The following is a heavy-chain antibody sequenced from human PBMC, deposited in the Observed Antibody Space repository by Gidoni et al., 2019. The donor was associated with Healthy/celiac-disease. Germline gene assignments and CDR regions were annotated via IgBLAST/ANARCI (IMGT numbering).Heavy chain of an antibody. D-gene: IGHD4-17*01. J-gene: IGHJ5*02. V-gene: IGHV3-23*04. CDR1: GFTVSSYA. Sequence: EVQLVESGGGLVQPGGSLRLCGAGSGFTVSSYAMSWVRQAPGKGLGWVSAISGSGGSTYYADSVKGRFTISRDNSKNPLYLQMNSLRAEDTAVYYCAKARAVWTTVPTQFDPWGQGTLVTVSS. CDR2: ISGSGGST. CDR3: AKARAVWTTVPTQFDP.